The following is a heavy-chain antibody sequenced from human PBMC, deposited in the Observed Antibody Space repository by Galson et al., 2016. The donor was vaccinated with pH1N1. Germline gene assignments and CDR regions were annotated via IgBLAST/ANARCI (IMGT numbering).Heavy chain of an antibody. D-gene: IGHD4/OR15-4a*01. CDR1: GFSLSDIGMR. Sequence: PALVKPTQTLTLTCRFSGFSLSDIGMRVSWIRQPPGKALEWLARIDWDGDEFYNTSLRTRLSISKDTSKNQVVLRMADMDPIDTGTYYCARMEASDADYGTFDSWGQGIVVTVSA. V-gene: IGHV2-70*04. CDR3: ARMEASDADYGTFDS. J-gene: IGHJ5*01. CDR2: IDWDGDE.